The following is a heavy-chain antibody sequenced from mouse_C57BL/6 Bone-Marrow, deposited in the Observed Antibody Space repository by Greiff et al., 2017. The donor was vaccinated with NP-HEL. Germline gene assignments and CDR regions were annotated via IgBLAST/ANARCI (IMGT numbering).Heavy chain of an antibody. CDR3: ARRDYWYFDV. J-gene: IGHJ1*03. CDR2: ISSGGSYT. Sequence: EVQLLESGADLVKPGGSLKLSCAASGFTFSSYGMSWVRQTPDKRLEWVATISSGGSYTYYPASVKGRFTISRDTAKSTLYLQMSSLKSEDTAMYYCARRDYWYFDVWGTGTTITVSS. V-gene: IGHV5-6*01. CDR1: GFTFSSYG.